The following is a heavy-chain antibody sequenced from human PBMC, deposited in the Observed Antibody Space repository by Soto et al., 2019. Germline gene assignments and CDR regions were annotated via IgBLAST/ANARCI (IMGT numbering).Heavy chain of an antibody. Sequence: XSVKVSCKASVYSFTRYFVQWIRQGPGQDLEWVGLINPAGGTTSYAQKFQGRVTMTRDTSTRTVFVEMSSLRSDDTAVYFCARDGTFDIWGQGTLVTVSS. D-gene: IGHD1-7*01. CDR2: INPAGGTT. CDR3: ARDGTFDI. V-gene: IGHV1-46*01. CDR1: VYSFTRYF. J-gene: IGHJ4*02.